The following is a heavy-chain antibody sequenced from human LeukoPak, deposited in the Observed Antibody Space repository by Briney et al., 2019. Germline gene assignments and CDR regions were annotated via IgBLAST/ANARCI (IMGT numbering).Heavy chain of an antibody. J-gene: IGHJ6*02. V-gene: IGHV4-59*01. CDR3: ARVVEDSSGYYISYGMDV. Sequence: SETLSLTCTVSGGSISSYYWSWIWQPPGKGLEWIGYIYYSGTTNYNPSLKSRVTISVDTSKNQFSLKLSSVTAADTAVYYCARVVEDSSGYYISYGMDVWGQGTTVTVSS. CDR2: IYYSGTT. CDR1: GGSISSYY. D-gene: IGHD3-22*01.